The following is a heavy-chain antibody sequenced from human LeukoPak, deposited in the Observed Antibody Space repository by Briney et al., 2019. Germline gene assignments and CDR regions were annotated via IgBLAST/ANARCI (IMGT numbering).Heavy chain of an antibody. V-gene: IGHV4-4*07. Sequence: SETLSLTCNVSGASISSHYWNWIRQPAGKGLEWIGRIYNTGSANYNPSLKSRVTMSLDTSRNQISLKLTSVTAADTAVYYCARDGDYYDSSGSFDSWGQGTLVTVSS. J-gene: IGHJ4*02. CDR2: IYNTGSA. CDR1: GASISSHY. D-gene: IGHD3-22*01. CDR3: ARDGDYYDSSGSFDS.